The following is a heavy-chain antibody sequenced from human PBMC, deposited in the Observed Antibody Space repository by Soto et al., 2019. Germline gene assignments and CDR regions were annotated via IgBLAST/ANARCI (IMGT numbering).Heavy chain of an antibody. D-gene: IGHD3-16*02. CDR1: GGSISSYY. CDR3: ARIRGNIMITFGGVIAPRWYFDL. Sequence: QVQLQESGPGLVKPSETLSLTCTVSGGSISSYYWSWIRQPPGKGLEWIGYIYYSGSTNYNPSLKSRVSISVDTSTTQFSLKLSSVTAADTAVYYCARIRGNIMITFGGVIAPRWYFDLWGRGTLVTVSS. V-gene: IGHV4-59*01. J-gene: IGHJ2*01. CDR2: IYYSGST.